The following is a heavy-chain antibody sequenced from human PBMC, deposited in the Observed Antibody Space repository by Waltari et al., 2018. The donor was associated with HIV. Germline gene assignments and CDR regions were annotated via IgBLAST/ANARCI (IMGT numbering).Heavy chain of an antibody. CDR1: GYSFTSYW. CDR2: IDPGESVT. J-gene: IGHJ2*01. D-gene: IGHD1-26*01. Sequence: EVQLVQSGAEVKKPGESLKISCKGSGYSFTSYWVAWVRQMPGKGLEWMGIIDPGESVTRDSPSLQGQVTISPDKSIRTAYLQWSSLKASDTAIYYCARRVGTNWYFDLWGRGTLVTVSS. CDR3: ARRVGTNWYFDL. V-gene: IGHV5-51*03.